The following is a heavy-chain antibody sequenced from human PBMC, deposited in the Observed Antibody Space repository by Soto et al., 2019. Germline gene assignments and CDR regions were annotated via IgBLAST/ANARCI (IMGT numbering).Heavy chain of an antibody. CDR1: GYTFTSYY. CDR3: AIVATILDY. D-gene: IGHD5-12*01. J-gene: IGHJ4*02. CDR2: INPSGGST. V-gene: IGHV1-46*03. Sequence: QVQLVQSGAEVKKPGASVKVSCKASGYTFTSYYMHWVRQAPGQGLEWMGIINPSGGSTSYAQKFXXRXTMXRDTSTSTVYMELSSLRSEDTAVYYCAIVATILDYWGQGTLVTVSS.